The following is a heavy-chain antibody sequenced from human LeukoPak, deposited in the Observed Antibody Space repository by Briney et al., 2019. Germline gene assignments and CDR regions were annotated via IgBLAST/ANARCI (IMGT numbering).Heavy chain of an antibody. Sequence: SETLSLTCAVDDGSLNGYDWTWIRQPPGKGLEWIGEINHSGKTNYNPSLKSRVTISIDTSKNQFSLKLRSVTAADATVYYCARGRPRLRGWGFRPHGMDVWGQGTTVTVSS. D-gene: IGHD6-19*01. CDR1: DGSLNGYD. V-gene: IGHV4-34*01. CDR2: INHSGKT. J-gene: IGHJ6*02. CDR3: ARGRPRLRGWGFRPHGMDV.